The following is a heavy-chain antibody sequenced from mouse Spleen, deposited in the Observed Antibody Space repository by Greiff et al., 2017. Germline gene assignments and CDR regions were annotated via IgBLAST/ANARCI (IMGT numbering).Heavy chain of an antibody. CDR3: ARAYYRYDVGY. D-gene: IGHD2-14*01. CDR2: ISSGGST. CDR1: GFTFSSYA. V-gene: IGHV5-6-5*01. Sequence: EVQVVESGGGLVKPGGSLKLSCAASGFTFSSYAMSWVRQTPEKRLEWVASISSGGSTYYPDSVKGRFTISRDNARNILYLQMSSLRSEDTAMYYCARAYYRYDVGYWGQGTTLTVSS. J-gene: IGHJ2*01.